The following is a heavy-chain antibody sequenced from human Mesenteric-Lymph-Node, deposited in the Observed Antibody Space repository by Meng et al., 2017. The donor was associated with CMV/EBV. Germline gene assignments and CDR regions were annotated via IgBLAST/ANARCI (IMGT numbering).Heavy chain of an antibody. Sequence: ASVKVSCKASGYTFISHGISWVRQAPGQGLEWMGWISAYNGNTKYAQKLQGRVTMTTDTSTTTAYMELRSLRSDDTAVYYCARAPPDDYGDYVDYYYYYGMDVWGQGTTVTVSS. V-gene: IGHV1-18*01. J-gene: IGHJ6*02. D-gene: IGHD4-17*01. CDR3: ARAPPDDYGDYVDYYYYYGMDV. CDR1: GYTFISHG. CDR2: ISAYNGNT.